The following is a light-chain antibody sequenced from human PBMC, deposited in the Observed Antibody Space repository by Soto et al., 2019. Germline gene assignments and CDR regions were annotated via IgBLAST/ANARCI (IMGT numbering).Light chain of an antibody. Sequence: QSALTQPASVSGSPGQSITISCTGTSSDIGVYNYVAWHQLHPGKAPKLIIYHVKNRPSGVSNRFSGSKSGNTASLIISGLQADDEADYYCSSLTTSSTWVFGGGTKLTVL. CDR2: HVK. J-gene: IGLJ3*02. CDR3: SSLTTSSTWV. V-gene: IGLV2-14*01. CDR1: SSDIGVYNY.